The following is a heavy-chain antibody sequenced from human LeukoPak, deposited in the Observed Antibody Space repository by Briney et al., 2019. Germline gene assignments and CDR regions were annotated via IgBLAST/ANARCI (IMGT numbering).Heavy chain of an antibody. D-gene: IGHD3-22*01. V-gene: IGHV4-31*03. CDR1: GGSISSGGYY. CDR2: IYYSGST. Sequence: SETLSLTCTVSGGSISSGGYYWSWIRQHPGKGLEWIGYIYYSGSTYYNPSLKSRVTISVDTSKNQFSLKLSSVTAADTAVYYCASLSYYDSSGYSPLWYGMDVWGQGTTVTVSS. CDR3: ASLSYYDSSGYSPLWYGMDV. J-gene: IGHJ6*02.